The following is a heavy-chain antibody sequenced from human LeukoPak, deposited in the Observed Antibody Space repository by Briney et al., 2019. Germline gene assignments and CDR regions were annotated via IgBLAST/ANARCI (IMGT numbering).Heavy chain of an antibody. CDR2: INPNSGGT. CDR1: GYTFTSYG. D-gene: IGHD1-26*01. J-gene: IGHJ4*02. V-gene: IGHV1-2*02. Sequence: ASVKVSCKASGYTFTSYGISWVRQAPGQGLEWMGWINPNSGGTNYAQKFQGRVTMTRDTSISTAYMELSRLRSDDTAVYYCAREEFSVGATNWGQGTLVTVSS. CDR3: AREEFSVGATN.